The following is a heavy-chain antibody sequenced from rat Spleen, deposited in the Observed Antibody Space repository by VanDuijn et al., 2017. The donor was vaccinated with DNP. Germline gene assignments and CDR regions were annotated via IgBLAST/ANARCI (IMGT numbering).Heavy chain of an antibody. J-gene: IGHJ4*01. CDR3: ARLILRIWGAMDA. V-gene: IGHV5-25*01. D-gene: IGHD1-6*01. CDR2: ISPSDGTT. CDR1: GFTFSNYD. Sequence: EVQLVESGGGLVQPGRSLKLSCAGSGFTFSNYDMAWVRQAPTRGLEWVASISPSDGTTNYRDSVKGRFTVSRDNAKSSLYLQMDSLRSEDTASYYCARLILRIWGAMDAWGQGTSVTVSS.